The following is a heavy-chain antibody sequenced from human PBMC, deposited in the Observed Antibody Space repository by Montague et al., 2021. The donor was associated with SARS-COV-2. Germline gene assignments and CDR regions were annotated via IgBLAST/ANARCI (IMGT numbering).Heavy chain of an antibody. Sequence: CAISGDSVSMNRDAWTWIRQTPSRGLEWLGRTYYRSKWYNDYAVSVKSRITINPDTSKNQISLQLNSVTPEDTAVYYCARTSASSDYWGQGTLVTVSS. CDR3: ARTSASSDY. D-gene: IGHD1-26*01. J-gene: IGHJ4*02. CDR2: TYYRSKWYN. V-gene: IGHV6-1*01. CDR1: GDSVSMNRDA.